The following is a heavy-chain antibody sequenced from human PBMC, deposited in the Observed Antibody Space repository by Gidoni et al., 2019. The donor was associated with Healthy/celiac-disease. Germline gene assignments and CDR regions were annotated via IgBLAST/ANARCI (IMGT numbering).Heavy chain of an antibody. J-gene: IGHJ4*02. V-gene: IGHV3-23*01. CDR1: GFTFSSDA. Sequence: EVHLLGSGGGLVQPGGFVRLSCAASGFTFSSDAISWVRQAPGKGLEWVSAISGSGGSTYYADSVKGRFTISRDNSKKTLYLQMNSLRAEDTAVYYCAMSLYYDFWSGYSRSIYSLEGYWGQGTLVTVSS. CDR2: ISGSGGST. CDR3: AMSLYYDFWSGYSRSIYSLEGY. D-gene: IGHD3-3*01.